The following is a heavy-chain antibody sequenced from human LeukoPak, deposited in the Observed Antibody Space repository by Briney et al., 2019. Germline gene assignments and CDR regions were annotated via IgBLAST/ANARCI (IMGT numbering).Heavy chain of an antibody. CDR3: ARGYYYDSSGAFDI. V-gene: IGHV3-33*01. CDR2: IWYDGSNK. J-gene: IGHJ3*02. D-gene: IGHD3-22*01. CDR1: GFTFSSYG. Sequence: GRSLRLSCAASGFTFSSYGMHWVRQAPGKGLEWVAAIWYDGSNKYYADSAKGRFTISRDNSKNTLYLQMNSLRAEDTAVYYCARGYYYDSSGAFDIWGQGTMVTVSS.